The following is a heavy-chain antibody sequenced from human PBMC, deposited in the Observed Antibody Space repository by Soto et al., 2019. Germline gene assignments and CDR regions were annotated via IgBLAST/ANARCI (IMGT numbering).Heavy chain of an antibody. J-gene: IGHJ4*02. CDR3: ARDRGYSDIFDY. V-gene: IGHV1-69*04. CDR1: GGTFSSYT. D-gene: IGHD5-12*01. CDR2: IIPIPGIA. Sequence: ASVKVSCKASGGTFSSYTISWVRQAPGQGLEWMGRIIPIPGIANYAQKFQGRVTITADKSTSTAYMELSSLRSEDTAVYYCARDRGYSDIFDYWGQGTLVTVSS.